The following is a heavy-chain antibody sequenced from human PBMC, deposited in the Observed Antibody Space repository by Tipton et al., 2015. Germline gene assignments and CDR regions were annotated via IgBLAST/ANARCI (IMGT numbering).Heavy chain of an antibody. J-gene: IGHJ4*02. D-gene: IGHD6-19*01. V-gene: IGHV4-4*02. CDR2: AHYSGST. CDR1: GGSISSINW. Sequence: GLVKPSGTLSLTCAVSGGSISSINWWSWVRQPPGKGLEWIGYAHYSGSTYYNPSLKSRVTMSVDTSKNQFSLKLDSVTAADTAVYYCARGGSGWAFDYWGQGTLVSVSS. CDR3: ARGGSGWAFDY.